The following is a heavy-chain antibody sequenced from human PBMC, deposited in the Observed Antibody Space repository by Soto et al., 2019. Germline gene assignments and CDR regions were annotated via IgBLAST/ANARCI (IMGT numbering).Heavy chain of an antibody. Sequence: SGGSLRLSCGASGFTFSRYWMNWVRQAPGKGLVWVANINQDGRENSYVGSVKGRFTISRDNAKNLLYLQMTSLTAEETAVYFCARARRDGYTGYALDVWGQGTTVTVSS. J-gene: IGHJ6*02. CDR3: ARARRDGYTGYALDV. V-gene: IGHV3-7*03. CDR1: GFTFSRYW. CDR2: INQDGREN. D-gene: IGHD5-12*01.